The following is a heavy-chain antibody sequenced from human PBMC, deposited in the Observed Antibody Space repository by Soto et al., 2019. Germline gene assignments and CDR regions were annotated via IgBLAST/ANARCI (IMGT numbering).Heavy chain of an antibody. CDR2: IYPGDSDT. V-gene: IGHV5-51*01. D-gene: IGHD2-2*03. Sequence: GESLKISCKGSGYSFTSYWIGWVRQMPGKGLEWMGIIYPGDSDTRYSPSFQGQVTISADKSISTAYLQWSSLKASDTAVYYCARHGESWISGYYYGMDVWGQGTTVTVSS. J-gene: IGHJ6*02. CDR1: GYSFTSYW. CDR3: ARHGESWISGYYYGMDV.